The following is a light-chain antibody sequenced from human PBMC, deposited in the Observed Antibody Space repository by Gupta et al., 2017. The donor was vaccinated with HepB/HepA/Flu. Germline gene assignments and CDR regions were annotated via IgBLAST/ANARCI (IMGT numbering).Light chain of an antibody. CDR3: QQYNSYSNMCS. CDR2: KAS. Sequence: DIQMTQSPSTLSASVGDRVTITCRASQSIGTWLAWYQQKPGKAPNLLIYKASTLESGVPSRFSGIGAGTEFTLTISSLQPDDFATYYCQQYNSYSNMCSFGQGTKLEIK. J-gene: IGKJ2*04. CDR1: QSIGTW. V-gene: IGKV1-5*03.